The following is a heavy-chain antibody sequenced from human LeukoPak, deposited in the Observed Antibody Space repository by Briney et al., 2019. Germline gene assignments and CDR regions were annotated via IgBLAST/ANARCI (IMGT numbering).Heavy chain of an antibody. D-gene: IGHD4-17*01. V-gene: IGHV5-51*01. CDR1: GYNFSRYW. Sequence: NLGESTKISCKGSGYNFSRYWIGWVRQMPGKGLEWMGIMHPGNSDIRYSPSFQAQVTISADTSISTAYLQWTSLKASDTAMYYCATRTYGAFDAFDIWSQRSMVTVSS. CDR3: ATRTYGAFDAFDI. J-gene: IGHJ3*02. CDR2: MHPGNSDI.